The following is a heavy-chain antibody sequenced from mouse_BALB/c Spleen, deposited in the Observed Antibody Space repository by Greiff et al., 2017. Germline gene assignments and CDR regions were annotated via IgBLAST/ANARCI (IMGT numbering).Heavy chain of an antibody. CDR3: ASHDYGSSYHFDD. CDR2: IYPGSGNT. D-gene: IGHD1-1*01. J-gene: IGHJ2*01. CDR1: GYTFTDYY. V-gene: IGHV1-77*01. Sequence: QVHVKQSGAELARPGASVKLSCKASGYTFTDYYINWVKQRTGQGLEWIGEIYPGSGNTYYNEKFKGKATLTADKSSSTAYMQLSSLTSEDSAVYFCASHDYGSSYHFDDWGQGTTLTVSS.